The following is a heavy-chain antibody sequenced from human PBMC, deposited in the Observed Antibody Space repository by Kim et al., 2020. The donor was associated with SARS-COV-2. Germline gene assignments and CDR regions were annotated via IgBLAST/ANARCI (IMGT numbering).Heavy chain of an antibody. Sequence: GGSLRLSCAASGFSFSNYGIHWVRQAPGEGLEWVAVISYDGNNKYYADSVTGRFTISRDNSKNTLYLQMNSLRVEDTAVYYCASPHSGSYYGYFDYWGQGTLVTVSS. D-gene: IGHD1-26*01. V-gene: IGHV3-30*03. J-gene: IGHJ4*02. CDR2: ISYDGNNK. CDR3: ASPHSGSYYGYFDY. CDR1: GFSFSNYG.